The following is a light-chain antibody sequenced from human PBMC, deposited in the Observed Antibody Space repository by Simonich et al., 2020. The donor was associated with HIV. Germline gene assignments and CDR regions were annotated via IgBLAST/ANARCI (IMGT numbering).Light chain of an antibody. CDR1: SANIGAGSD. V-gene: IGLV1-40*01. CDR3: QSYDSSLSVV. J-gene: IGLJ2*01. Sequence: QSVLTQPPSVSGAPGQRVTISCTGSSANIGAGSDVQWYQQLPGTAPKLVIYGNSNRPSGVPDRFSGSKSGTSASLAITGLQAEDEADYYCQSYDSSLSVVFGGGTKLTVL. CDR2: GNS.